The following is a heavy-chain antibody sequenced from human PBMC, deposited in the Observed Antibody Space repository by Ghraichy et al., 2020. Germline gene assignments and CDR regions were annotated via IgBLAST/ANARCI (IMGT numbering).Heavy chain of an antibody. CDR1: GFTFRSYW. CDR3: ARGRYSSGQYYFEY. D-gene: IGHD5-18*01. V-gene: IGHV3-7*04. CDR2: IKPDGSEQ. J-gene: IGHJ4*02. Sequence: GESLNISCAASGFTFRSYWMSWLRQAPNEGLEWVANIKPDGSEQYYVDSVKGRFTISRDNAKNSVHLLMSSLRAEDTAVYYCARGRYSSGQYYFEYWGQGNLVTVTS.